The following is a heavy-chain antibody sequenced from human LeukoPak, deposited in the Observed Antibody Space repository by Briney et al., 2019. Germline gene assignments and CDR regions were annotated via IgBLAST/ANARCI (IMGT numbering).Heavy chain of an antibody. J-gene: IGHJ4*02. CDR2: IIPILGIA. D-gene: IGHD6-19*01. Sequence: GASVKVSCKASGGTFSSYAISWVRQAPGQGLEWMGRIIPILGIANYAQKFQGRVTITADKSTSTAYMELSSLRSEDTAVYYCARAPSSGWYCYYWGQGTLVTVSS. V-gene: IGHV1-69*04. CDR1: GGTFSSYA. CDR3: ARAPSSGWYCYY.